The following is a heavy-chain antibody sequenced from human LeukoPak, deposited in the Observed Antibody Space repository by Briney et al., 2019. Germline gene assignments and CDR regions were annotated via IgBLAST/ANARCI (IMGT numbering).Heavy chain of an antibody. J-gene: IGHJ5*02. CDR3: ARRANRYNWFDP. D-gene: IGHD3-16*02. CDR1: GYSISSSSYY. CDR2: IYYSGST. V-gene: IGHV4-39*01. Sequence: ASETLSLTCAVSGYSISSSSYYWGWIRQPPGKGLEWIGSIYYSGSTYYNPSLKSRVTISVDTSKNQFSLKLSSVTAADTAVYYCARRANRYNWFDPWGQGTLVTVSS.